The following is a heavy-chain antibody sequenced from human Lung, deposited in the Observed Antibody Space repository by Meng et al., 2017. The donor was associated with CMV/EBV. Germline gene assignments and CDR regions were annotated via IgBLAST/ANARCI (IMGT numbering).Heavy chain of an antibody. CDR2: INPYSGAT. Sequence: ASVKVSXKSSGYSFTGYYLHWVRQAPGQGLEWMGWINPYSGATKYAEKFQGRVTMTRNTSISTAYMELNTLRSDDTAVYYCASSTSGVVIGILRRYNWFDPWGQGKXVXVSS. V-gene: IGHV1-2*02. CDR3: ASSTSGVVIGILRRYNWFDP. J-gene: IGHJ5*02. D-gene: IGHD2-21*01. CDR1: GYSFTGYY.